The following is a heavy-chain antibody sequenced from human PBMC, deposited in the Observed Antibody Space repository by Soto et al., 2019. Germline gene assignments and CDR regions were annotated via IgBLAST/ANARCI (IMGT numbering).Heavy chain of an antibody. J-gene: IGHJ5*02. V-gene: IGHV3-30*03. D-gene: IGHD4-17*01. CDR2: ISHDGNDK. Sequence: GGSLRLSCGASGITFSAFGLHWVRQAPGKGLEWVAVISHDGNDKYYTDSVKGRFTISRDNSKNTLYLQMNSLRGEDTAIYFCATDLGTTVTTYNFFDPWGQGA. CDR3: ATDLGTTVTTYNFFDP. CDR1: GITFSAFG.